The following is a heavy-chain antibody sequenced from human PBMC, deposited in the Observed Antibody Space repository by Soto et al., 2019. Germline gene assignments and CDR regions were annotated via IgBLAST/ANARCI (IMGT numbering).Heavy chain of an antibody. J-gene: IGHJ6*02. D-gene: IGHD3-3*01. CDR3: ARNSKLRFSRSYYYGMDV. Sequence: EVQLVESGGGLIQPGGSLRLSCAASGFTVSSNYMSWVRQAPGKGLEWVSVIYSGGSTYYADSVKGRFTISRDNSKNTLYLQMNSLRAEDTAVYYCARNSKLRFSRSYYYGMDVWGQGTTVTVSS. CDR1: GFTVSSNY. V-gene: IGHV3-53*01. CDR2: IYSGGST.